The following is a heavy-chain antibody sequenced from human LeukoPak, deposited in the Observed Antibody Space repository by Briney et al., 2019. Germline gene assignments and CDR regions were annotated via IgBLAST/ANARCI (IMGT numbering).Heavy chain of an antibody. Sequence: GGSLRLSCAASGFTFSSYAMHWVRQAPGKGLEWVSSISSTSNYIYYADSVKGRFTTSRDNAKNSLYLQMNSLKTEDTAVYYCTRPPHADYGGNSGLDAFDIWGQGTMVTVSS. D-gene: IGHD4-23*01. CDR1: GFTFSSYA. V-gene: IGHV3-21*03. J-gene: IGHJ3*02. CDR2: ISSTSNYI. CDR3: TRPPHADYGGNSGLDAFDI.